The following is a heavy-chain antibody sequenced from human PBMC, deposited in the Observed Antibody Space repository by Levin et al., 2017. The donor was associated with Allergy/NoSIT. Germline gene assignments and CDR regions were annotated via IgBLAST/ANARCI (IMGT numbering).Heavy chain of an antibody. V-gene: IGHV4-34*01. CDR2: INHSGST. CDR3: ARRNHYDILTGYYVSRWFDP. D-gene: IGHD3-9*01. J-gene: IGHJ5*02. Sequence: SETLSLTCAVYGGSFSGYYWSWIRQPPGKGLEWIGEINHSGSTNYNPSLKSRVTISVDTSKNQFSLKLSSVTAADTAVYYCARRNHYDILTGYYVSRWFDPWGQGTLVTVSS. CDR1: GGSFSGYY.